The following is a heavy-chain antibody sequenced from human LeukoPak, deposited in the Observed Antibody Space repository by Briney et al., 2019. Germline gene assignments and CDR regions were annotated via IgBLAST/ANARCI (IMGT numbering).Heavy chain of an antibody. CDR2: INPNSGGT. D-gene: IGHD3-10*01. CDR3: ARDSVLLWFGENFDY. Sequence: ASVKVSCKASGYTFTNYGVTWVRQAPGQGLEWMGWINPNSGGTNYAQKFQGRVTMTRDTSISTAYMELSRLRSDDTAVYYCARDSVLLWFGENFDYWGQGTLVTVSS. CDR1: GYTFTNYG. J-gene: IGHJ4*02. V-gene: IGHV1-2*02.